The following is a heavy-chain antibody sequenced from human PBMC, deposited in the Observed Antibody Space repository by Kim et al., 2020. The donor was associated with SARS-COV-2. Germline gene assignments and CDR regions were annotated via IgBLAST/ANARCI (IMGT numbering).Heavy chain of an antibody. Sequence: NYARKLQGRITMTRDTSISTDYMELSRLRSDDTAVYYGARGARSQGVYDYWGQGTLVTVSS. V-gene: IGHV1-2*02. CDR3: ARGARSQGVYDY. D-gene: IGHD3-10*01. J-gene: IGHJ4*02.